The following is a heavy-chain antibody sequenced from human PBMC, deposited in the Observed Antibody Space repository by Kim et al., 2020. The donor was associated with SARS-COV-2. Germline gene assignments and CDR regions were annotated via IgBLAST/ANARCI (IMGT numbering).Heavy chain of an antibody. Sequence: GGSLRLSCAASGFTFSSYDMHWVRQATGKGLEWVSAIGTAGDTYYPGSVKGRFTISRENAKNSLYLQMNSLRAGDTAVYYCARDRGYSYGYVYYYYGMDVWGQGTTVTVSS. D-gene: IGHD5-18*01. CDR1: GFTFSSYD. CDR3: ARDRGYSYGYVYYYYGMDV. J-gene: IGHJ6*02. V-gene: IGHV3-13*01. CDR2: IGTAGDT.